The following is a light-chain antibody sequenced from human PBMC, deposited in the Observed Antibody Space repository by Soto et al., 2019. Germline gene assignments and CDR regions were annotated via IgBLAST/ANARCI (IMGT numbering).Light chain of an antibody. J-gene: IGKJ4*01. Sequence: IKMTQSPSTLTASVEDRVTITCRASQSIGRSLNWHQQKPGKAPNVLINVASTLRSGVPSRFSGSGSGTDFNLTIISLQPEDFATYFCQHSFTTPLTFGGGTKVDI. CDR3: QHSFTTPLT. V-gene: IGKV1-39*01. CDR2: VAS. CDR1: QSIGRS.